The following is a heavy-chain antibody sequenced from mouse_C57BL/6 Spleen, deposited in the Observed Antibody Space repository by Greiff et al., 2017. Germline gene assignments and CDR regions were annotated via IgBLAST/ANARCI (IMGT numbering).Heavy chain of an antibody. CDR1: GYAFTNYL. Sequence: QVQLQQSGAELVRPGTSVKVSCKASGYAFTNYLIEWVKQRPGQGLEWIGVINPGSGGTNYNEKFKGKATLTADKSSSTAYMQLSSLTSEDSAVYFCARDYYGSSYWAYWGQGTTLTVSS. D-gene: IGHD1-1*01. J-gene: IGHJ2*01. CDR3: ARDYYGSSYWAY. V-gene: IGHV1-54*01. CDR2: INPGSGGT.